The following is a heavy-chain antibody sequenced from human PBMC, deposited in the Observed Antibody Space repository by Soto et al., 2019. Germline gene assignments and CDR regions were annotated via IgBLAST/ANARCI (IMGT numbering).Heavy chain of an antibody. J-gene: IGHJ4*02. D-gene: IGHD3-22*01. CDR2: ISGSGGST. CDR3: AKFGLGYDSSGYYLPEDYYFDY. V-gene: IGHV3-23*01. CDR1: GFTFSSYA. Sequence: GGSLRLSCAASGFTFSSYAMSWVRQAPGKGLEWVSAISGSGGSTYYADSVKGRFTISRDNSKNTLYLQMNSLRAEDTAVYYCAKFGLGYDSSGYYLPEDYYFDYWGQGTLVTVSS.